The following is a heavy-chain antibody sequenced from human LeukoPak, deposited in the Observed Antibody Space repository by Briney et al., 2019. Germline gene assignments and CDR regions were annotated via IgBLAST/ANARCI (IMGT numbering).Heavy chain of an antibody. D-gene: IGHD4-23*01. CDR1: GGSISSGDYY. J-gene: IGHJ4*02. V-gene: IGHV4-30-4*01. Sequence: SETLSLTCTVSGGSISSGDYYWSWIRQPPGKGLEWIGYIYYSGSTNYNPSHKSRVTISVDTSKNQFSLKLSSVTAADTAVYYCARDSQTTVLTALSLWGQGTLVTVSS. CDR2: IYYSGST. CDR3: ARDSQTTVLTALSL.